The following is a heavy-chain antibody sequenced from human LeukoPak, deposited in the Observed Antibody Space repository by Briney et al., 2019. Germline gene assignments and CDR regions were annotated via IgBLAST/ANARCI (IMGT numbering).Heavy chain of an antibody. CDR1: GFTFSDYY. CDR2: ISNSGSTI. J-gene: IGHJ4*02. V-gene: IGHV3-11*04. D-gene: IGHD2-15*01. Sequence: GGSLRLSCAASGFTFSDYYMSWIRQAPGKGLEWISYISNSGSTIYYADSVKGRFTISRDNAKNSLFLQMNSQRAEDTAVYYCARSHCSGGSCFFDYWGQGTLVTVSS. CDR3: ARSHCSGGSCFFDY.